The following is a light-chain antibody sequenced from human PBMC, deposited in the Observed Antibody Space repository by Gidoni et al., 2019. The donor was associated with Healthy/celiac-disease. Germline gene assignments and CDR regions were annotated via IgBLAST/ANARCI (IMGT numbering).Light chain of an antibody. CDR1: QSISSW. V-gene: IGKV1-5*03. CDR3: QQYNLYPWT. J-gene: IGKJ1*01. Sequence: DSKMTQAPSTLSASVGDRVTITCRASQSISSWLAWYQQKPGNAPTLLIYQASSLESGVPSRFSGSGSGTEFTLTISSLQPDDFATYYCQQYNLYPWTFGQGTKVEIK. CDR2: QAS.